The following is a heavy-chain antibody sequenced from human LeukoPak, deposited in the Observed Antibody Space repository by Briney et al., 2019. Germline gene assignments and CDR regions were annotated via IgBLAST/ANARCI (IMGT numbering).Heavy chain of an antibody. Sequence: GGSLRLSCAASGFTFSGYAMSWVRQAPEKGLEWVSAISGNGDITYYADTVKGRFSGSRDNSKNTLYLQLNSLRAEDTAVYYCAKDLRGTLSSRGPFEYRGQGTLVTVSS. CDR1: GFTFSGYA. D-gene: IGHD1-1*01. CDR2: ISGNGDIT. CDR3: AKDLRGTLSSRGPFEY. J-gene: IGHJ4*02. V-gene: IGHV3-23*01.